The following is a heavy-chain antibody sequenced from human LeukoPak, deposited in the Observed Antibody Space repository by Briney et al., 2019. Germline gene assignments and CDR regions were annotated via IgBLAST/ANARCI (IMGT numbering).Heavy chain of an antibody. CDR3: ARGSSGWSFDY. Sequence: GASVKVSCKASGYTFTSYGIIWVRQAPGQGLEWMGWISVYNGNTNYAQKLQGRVTMTTDTSTSTAYMELRSLRSDDTALYYCARGSSGWSFDYWGQGTLVTVSS. D-gene: IGHD6-13*01. CDR1: GYTFTSYG. CDR2: ISVYNGNT. J-gene: IGHJ4*02. V-gene: IGHV1-18*01.